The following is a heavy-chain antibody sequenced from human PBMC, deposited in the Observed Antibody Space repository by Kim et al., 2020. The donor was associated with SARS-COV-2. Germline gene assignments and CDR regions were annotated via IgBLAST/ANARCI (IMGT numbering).Heavy chain of an antibody. Sequence: GGSLRLSCGASGFTFSNYPLHLVRQAPGRVLEWVAAISPDESVKVYVESVRGRFAISRDNSMDTLYLQMSSLTTADTAVYYCAKEGSSSGAAGNFDYWG. J-gene: IGHJ4*01. CDR2: ISPDESVK. V-gene: IGHV3-30*18. CDR1: GFTFSNYP. D-gene: IGHD6-6*01. CDR3: AKEGSSSGAAGNFDY.